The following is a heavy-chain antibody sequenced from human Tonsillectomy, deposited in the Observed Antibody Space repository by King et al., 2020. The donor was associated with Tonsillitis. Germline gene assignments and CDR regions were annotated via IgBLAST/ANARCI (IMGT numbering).Heavy chain of an antibody. CDR1: GFTFTSYS. D-gene: IGHD3-9*01. J-gene: IGHJ4*02. CDR2: ISSGSSTI. Sequence: VQLVESGGGLVQPGGSLRLSCAASGFTFTSYSMNWVRQAPGKGLQWVSYISSGSSTIYYADSVKGRFTISRDSATNSLFLQMNSLRAEDTAVYYCARDSGNEYFDYYFAYWGQGTLVTVSS. CDR3: ARDSGNEYFDYYFAY. V-gene: IGHV3-48*01.